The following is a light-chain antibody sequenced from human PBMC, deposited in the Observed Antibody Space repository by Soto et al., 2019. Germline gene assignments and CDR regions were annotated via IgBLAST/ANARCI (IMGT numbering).Light chain of an antibody. CDR3: QQYNNWPGT. CDR1: QSVSSN. J-gene: IGKJ1*01. CDR2: GAS. Sequence: EIVMTQSPATLSVSPGERATLSCSASQSVSSNLAWYQQKPGQAPRLLIYGASTRATGIPARFSGSGSGTEFTLNISSLQSEDFAVYYCQQYNNWPGTFGQGTKVEIK. V-gene: IGKV3-15*01.